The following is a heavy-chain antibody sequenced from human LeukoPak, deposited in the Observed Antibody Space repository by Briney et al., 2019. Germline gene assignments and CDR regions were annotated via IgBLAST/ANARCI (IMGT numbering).Heavy chain of an antibody. CDR2: IDHTGRT. J-gene: IGHJ4*02. CDR1: GGSFSGHF. D-gene: IGHD3-22*01. Sequence: SETLSLTCAVYGGSFSGHFWSWVRQPPGGGREGFVEIDHTGRTNYNPSLKTRVSISRDTSKNQFSLKVNSVTAADTAVYYCARGFSLAYYDSSGFLFDYWGQGGLVTVSS. V-gene: IGHV4-34*01. CDR3: ARGFSLAYYDSSGFLFDY.